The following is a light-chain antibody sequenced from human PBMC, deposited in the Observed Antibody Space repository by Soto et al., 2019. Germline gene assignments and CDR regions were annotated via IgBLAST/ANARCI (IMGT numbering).Light chain of an antibody. V-gene: IGKV1-39*01. Sequence: DIQMTQSPSSLSASVGDRVTITCRASQSISSFLTWYQQKAGKAPKLLIYAASSLQSGVPSRFSGSGSGTDFTLTISSLQPEDFASYYCQQRFSTPPTFGQGTKVEIK. CDR1: QSISSF. J-gene: IGKJ1*01. CDR3: QQRFSTPPT. CDR2: AAS.